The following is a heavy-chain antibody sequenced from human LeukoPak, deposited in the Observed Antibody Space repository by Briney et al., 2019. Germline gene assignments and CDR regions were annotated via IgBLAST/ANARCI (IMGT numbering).Heavy chain of an antibody. J-gene: IGHJ6*03. CDR1: GFILGDYA. CDR3: ARRSPYYYMDV. V-gene: IGHV3-23*01. D-gene: IGHD3-10*01. CDR2: ITGAGGIT. Sequence: GGSLRLSCAASGFILGDYAMDWVRQAPGKGLEWVAGITGAGGITYYADSVKGRFTISRQNSKNTLSLQMNSLRAEDTALYYCARRSPYYYMDVWGKGTTVTVSS.